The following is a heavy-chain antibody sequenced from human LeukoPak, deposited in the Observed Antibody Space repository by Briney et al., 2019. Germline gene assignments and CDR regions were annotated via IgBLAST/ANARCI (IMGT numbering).Heavy chain of an antibody. CDR1: GFIFSGSA. V-gene: IGHV3-73*01. D-gene: IGHD7-27*01. J-gene: IGHJ4*02. CDR2: IRNKADNYAT. CDR3: TTHDANWGSSDH. Sequence: PGGSLKLSCAASGFIFSGSAMHWVRRASGRGLEWVGRIRNKADNYATVYAASVRGRFTISRDDSKSTAYLQMSSLKTEDTAIYYGTTHDANWGSSDHWGQGTLVTVSS.